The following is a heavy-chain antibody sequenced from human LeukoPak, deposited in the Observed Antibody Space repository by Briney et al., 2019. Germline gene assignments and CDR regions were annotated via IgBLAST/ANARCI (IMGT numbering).Heavy chain of an antibody. V-gene: IGHV4-39*01. D-gene: IGHD1-14*01. Sequence: TSETLSLTCTVSGGSISSCTYYWGWIRQPPGKGLEWIGSIYYSGNTYNNPSLKSRVTISVDTSKNQFSLRLTSVTAADTAVYYCATHMGSRDYNSPYDFDYWGQGTLVTVSS. CDR1: GGSISSCTYY. J-gene: IGHJ4*02. CDR3: ATHMGSRDYNSPYDFDY. CDR2: IYYSGNT.